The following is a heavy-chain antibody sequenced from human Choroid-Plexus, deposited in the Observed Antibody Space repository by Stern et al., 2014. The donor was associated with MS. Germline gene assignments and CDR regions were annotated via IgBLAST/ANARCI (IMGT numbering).Heavy chain of an antibody. Sequence: VPLVASGGGVVQPGRPLRLSCVASGFTFGSCAMHWVRQAPGKGLEWVAGVSYDGSNKYYADSVKGRFTTARDKSQNTLYMQMSRMRPEDTAVYYCAKDRQYVTYFFENWGQGSLVTVSS. D-gene: IGHD2/OR15-2a*01. CDR3: AKDRQYVTYFFEN. CDR1: GFTFGSCA. J-gene: IGHJ4*02. V-gene: IGHV3-30*18. CDR2: VSYDGSNK.